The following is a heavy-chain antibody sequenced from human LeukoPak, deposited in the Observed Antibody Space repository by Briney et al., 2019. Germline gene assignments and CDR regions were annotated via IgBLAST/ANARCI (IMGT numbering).Heavy chain of an antibody. D-gene: IGHD3-3*01. CDR3: ARYYDFWSGYPPYYYGMDV. J-gene: IGHJ6*02. CDR2: IYYSGST. V-gene: IGHV4-31*03. CDR1: GGSISSGGYY. Sequence: SETLSLTCTVSGGSISSGGYYWSWIRQHPGKGLEWIGYIYYSGSTYYNPSLKSRVTISVDTSKNQFSLKLSSVTAADTAVYYCARYYDFWSGYPPYYYGMDVWGQGTTVTVSS.